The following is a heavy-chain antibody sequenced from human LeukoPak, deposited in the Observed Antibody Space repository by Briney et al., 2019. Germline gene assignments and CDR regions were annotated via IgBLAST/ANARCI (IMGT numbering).Heavy chain of an antibody. D-gene: IGHD3-16*01. CDR3: ATGWALGGFDH. Sequence: GGSLRLSCAGSGFIFSGYWMHWVRQAPGKGLVWVSRIKTDGSTTYYADSVKGRFTLSRDNAKNTLYLQMNSLRTEDTAVYYCATGWALGGFDHWGQGTLVTVSS. CDR1: GFIFSGYW. CDR2: IKTDGSTT. J-gene: IGHJ4*02. V-gene: IGHV3-74*01.